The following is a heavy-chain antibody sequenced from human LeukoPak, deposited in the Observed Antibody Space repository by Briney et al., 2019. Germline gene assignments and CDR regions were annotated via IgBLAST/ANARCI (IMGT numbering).Heavy chain of an antibody. D-gene: IGHD3-22*01. CDR1: GFTFSDYY. CDR3: ARGATYYYDSSGLVGY. CDR2: ISSSGSTI. J-gene: IGHJ4*02. V-gene: IGHV3-11*01. Sequence: GGPLRLSCAASGFTFSDYYMSWIRQAPGKGLEWVSYISSSGSTIYYADSVKGRFTISRDNAKNSLYLQMNSPRAEDTAVYYCARGATYYYDSSGLVGYWGQGALVTVSS.